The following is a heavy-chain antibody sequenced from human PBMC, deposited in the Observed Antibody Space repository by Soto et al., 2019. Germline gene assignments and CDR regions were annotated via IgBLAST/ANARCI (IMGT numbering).Heavy chain of an antibody. CDR2: INHRGGT. Sequence: SETLFLTXTVSGGSISSGDYYWSWIRQTPGKGLEWIGEINHRGGTNYKPSLKSRVTISVDTSKNQFSLNLNSVTAADTAVYYCARGQGRGGSSGWSLWGQGTLVTVSS. J-gene: IGHJ4*02. CDR3: ARGQGRGGSSGWSL. V-gene: IGHV4-39*07. D-gene: IGHD6-19*01. CDR1: GGSISSGDYY.